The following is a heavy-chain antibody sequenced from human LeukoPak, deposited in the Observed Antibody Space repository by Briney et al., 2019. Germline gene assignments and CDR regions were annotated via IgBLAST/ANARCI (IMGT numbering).Heavy chain of an antibody. D-gene: IGHD6-19*01. J-gene: IGHJ1*01. V-gene: IGHV3-30*18. CDR2: ISYDGSNK. Sequence: PGRSLRLSCAASGFTFSSYGIHWVRQAPRQGLERVAVISYDGSNKYYADSVKGRFTIPRDNSKNTLYLQMNSLRAEDTAVYYCAKGRLKYSSGWYFYFQHWGQGTLVTVSS. CDR1: GFTFSSYG. CDR3: AKGRLKYSSGWYFYFQH.